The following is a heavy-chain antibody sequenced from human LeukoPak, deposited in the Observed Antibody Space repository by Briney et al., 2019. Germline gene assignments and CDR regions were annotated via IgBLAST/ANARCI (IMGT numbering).Heavy chain of an antibody. CDR1: GFTFSSYS. V-gene: IGHV4-39*07. J-gene: IGHJ5*02. CDR2: IYYSGST. CDR3: ARVGGQWLVRHWFDP. Sequence: PGGSLRLSCAASGFTFSSYSMNWVRQPPGKGLEWIGSIYYSGSTYYNPSLKSRVTISVDTSKNQFSLKLSSVTAADTAVYYCARVGGQWLVRHWFDPWGQGTLVTVSS. D-gene: IGHD6-19*01.